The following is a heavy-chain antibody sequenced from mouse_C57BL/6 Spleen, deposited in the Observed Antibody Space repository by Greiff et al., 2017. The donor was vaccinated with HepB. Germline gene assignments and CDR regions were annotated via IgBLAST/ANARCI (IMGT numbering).Heavy chain of an antibody. D-gene: IGHD2-2*01. J-gene: IGHJ3*01. V-gene: IGHV1-55*01. CDR3: ARYGYDGLSFAY. CDR2: IYPGSGST. CDR1: GYTFTSYW. Sequence: QVQLQQSGAELVKPGASVKMSCKASGYTFTSYWITWVKQRPGQGLEWIGDIYPGSGSTNYNEKFKSKATLTVDTSSSTAYMQLSSLTSEDSAVYYCARYGYDGLSFAYWGQGTLVTVSA.